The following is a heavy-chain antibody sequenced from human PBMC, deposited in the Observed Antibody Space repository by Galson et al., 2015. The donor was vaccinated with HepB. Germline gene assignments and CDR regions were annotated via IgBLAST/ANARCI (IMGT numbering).Heavy chain of an antibody. CDR3: ARVGRYTFAVDAFDF. J-gene: IGHJ3*01. Sequence: SVKVSCKASGYTLTTYGISWVRQAPGQGLEWMGWIGAHNGHTSYAEKFQDRVTMTTDTSTNTGYMELRSLKPDDTAMYYCARVGRYTFAVDAFDFWGQGAMVTVIS. CDR2: IGAHNGHT. D-gene: IGHD3-9*01. CDR1: GYTLTTYG. V-gene: IGHV1-18*01.